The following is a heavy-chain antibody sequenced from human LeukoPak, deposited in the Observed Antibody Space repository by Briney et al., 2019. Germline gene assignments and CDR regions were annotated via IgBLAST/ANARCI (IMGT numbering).Heavy chain of an antibody. CDR3: AKASTTRHCSGGSCYSGNSVFDY. CDR2: ISWNSGSI. J-gene: IGHJ4*02. D-gene: IGHD2-15*01. CDR1: GFTFDDYA. Sequence: RSGRSLRLSCAASGFTFDDYAMHWVRQAPGKGLEWVSGISWNSGSIGYADSVKGRFTISRDNAKNSLYLQMNSLRAEDTALYYCAKASTTRHCSGGSCYSGNSVFDYWGQGTLVTVSS. V-gene: IGHV3-9*01.